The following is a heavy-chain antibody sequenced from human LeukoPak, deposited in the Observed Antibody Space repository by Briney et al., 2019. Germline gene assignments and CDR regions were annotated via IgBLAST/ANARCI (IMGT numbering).Heavy chain of an antibody. CDR1: GGSISNSSYH. D-gene: IGHD3-10*01. J-gene: IGHJ6*02. Sequence: SETLSLTCTVSGGSISNSSYHWGWIRQPPGKGLEWIGSIYYSGSTYYNPSLKSRVTISVDTSKIHFSLKLTSVTAADTAVYYCARALLGMDVWGQGTTVTVSS. CDR3: ARALLGMDV. CDR2: IYYSGST. V-gene: IGHV4-39*07.